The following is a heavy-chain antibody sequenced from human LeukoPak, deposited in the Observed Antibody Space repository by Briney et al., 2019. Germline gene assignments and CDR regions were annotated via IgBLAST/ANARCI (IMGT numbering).Heavy chain of an antibody. Sequence: ASVKVSCKASGYTFTSYAMNWVRQAPGQGLEWMGWINTNTGNPTYAQGLTGRFVFSLDTSVSTAYLQISSLKAEDTAVYYCARDKDVYYYYGMDVWGQGTTVTVSS. J-gene: IGHJ6*02. CDR1: GYTFTSYA. V-gene: IGHV7-4-1*02. CDR3: ARDKDVYYYYGMDV. CDR2: INTNTGNP.